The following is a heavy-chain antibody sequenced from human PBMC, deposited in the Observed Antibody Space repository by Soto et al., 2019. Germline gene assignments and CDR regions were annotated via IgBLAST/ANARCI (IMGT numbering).Heavy chain of an antibody. V-gene: IGHV3-53*05. D-gene: IGHD3-10*01. CDR3: ARDGEGLITMVRGVTHFAHFDS. J-gene: IGHJ4*02. Sequence: GGSLRLSCAVSGFSVSSSHMNWVRQAPGKGLEWVSVIYSGGSTYYAVSVKGRFTISRDNSKNTLYLQMNSLRAEDTAVYYCARDGEGLITMVRGVTHFAHFDSWGQGTLVTVSS. CDR2: IYSGGST. CDR1: GFSVSSSH.